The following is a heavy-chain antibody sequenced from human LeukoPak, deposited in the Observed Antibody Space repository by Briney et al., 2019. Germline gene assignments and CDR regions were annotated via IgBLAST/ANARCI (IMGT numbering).Heavy chain of an antibody. J-gene: IGHJ4*02. CDR2: INPSGGST. V-gene: IGHV1-46*01. D-gene: IGHD6-13*01. Sequence: GASVKVSCKASGYTFTSYYMHWVRQAPGQGLEWMGIINPSGGSTSYAQKFQGRVTMTRDTSTSTVYMELSSLRSEDTAVYYCARDHEYSSSWYRGGGYFDYWGQGTLVTVSS. CDR3: ARDHEYSSSWYRGGGYFDY. CDR1: GYTFTSYY.